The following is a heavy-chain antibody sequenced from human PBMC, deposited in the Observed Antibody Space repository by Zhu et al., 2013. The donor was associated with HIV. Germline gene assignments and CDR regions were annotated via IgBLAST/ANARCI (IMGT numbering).Heavy chain of an antibody. CDR3: AVWGTVVTPRNYFYYMDV. J-gene: IGHJ6*03. Sequence: QVQLVQSGAEVKNLGASVKVSCTTSGYNFTNYDINWVRQAAGQGLEWMGWMNPKSGNTGYGKDFLGRLTMTRNNSITTAYMELSRLRSEDSGIYYCAVWGTVVTPRNYFYYMDVWGKGTTVTVSS. CDR1: GYNFTNYD. CDR2: MNPKSGNT. V-gene: IGHV1-8*02. D-gene: IGHD3-16*01.